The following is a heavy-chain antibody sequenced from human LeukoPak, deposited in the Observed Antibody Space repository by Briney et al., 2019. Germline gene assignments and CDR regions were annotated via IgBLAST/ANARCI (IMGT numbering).Heavy chain of an antibody. D-gene: IGHD2-15*01. CDR2: IYYSGST. V-gene: IGHV4-39*01. J-gene: IGHJ4*02. CDR3: ARLGGYCSGGSCYSFFDY. CDR1: GGSISSSSYY. Sequence: SETLSLTCTVSGGSISSSSYYWGWIRQPPGKGLEWIGSIYYSGSTYYNPSLKSRVTISVDTSKHQFSLKLSSVTAADTAVYYCARLGGYCSGGSCYSFFDYWGQGTLVTVSS.